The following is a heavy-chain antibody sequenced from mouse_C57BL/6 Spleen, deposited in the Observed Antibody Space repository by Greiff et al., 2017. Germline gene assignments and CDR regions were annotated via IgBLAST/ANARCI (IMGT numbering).Heavy chain of an antibody. V-gene: IGHV1-15*01. Sequence: VQLQQSGAELVRPGASVTLSCKASGYTFTDYEMHWVKQTPGHGLEWIGAIDPETGGTAYNQKFKGKAILTADKSSSTAYMELRSLTSEDSAVYYCTRGGYYFLYFDYWGQGTTLTVSS. CDR1: GYTFTDYE. CDR2: IDPETGGT. CDR3: TRGGYYFLYFDY. D-gene: IGHD2-3*01. J-gene: IGHJ2*01.